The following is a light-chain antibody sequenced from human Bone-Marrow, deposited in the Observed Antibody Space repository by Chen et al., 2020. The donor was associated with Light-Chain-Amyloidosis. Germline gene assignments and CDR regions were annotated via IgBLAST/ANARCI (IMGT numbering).Light chain of an antibody. CDR3: QVWDRSSDRPV. CDR2: DDS. Sequence: SYVLTPPSSVSLAPGQTATIACGGNNIGSTSVHWYQQTPGQAPLLVVYDDSDRPSGIPERVSGSNSGNTATLTISRVEAGDEADYYCQVWDRSSDRPVFGGGTKLTVL. J-gene: IGLJ3*02. CDR1: NIGSTS. V-gene: IGLV3-21*02.